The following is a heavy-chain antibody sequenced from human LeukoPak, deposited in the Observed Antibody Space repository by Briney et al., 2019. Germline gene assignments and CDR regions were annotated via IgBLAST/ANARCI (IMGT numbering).Heavy chain of an antibody. CDR1: GGSISSGGYS. J-gene: IGHJ4*02. V-gene: IGHV4-30-2*01. CDR3: ARVGATIVAYEKRGYYFDY. D-gene: IGHD1-26*01. Sequence: SQTLSLTCAVSGGSISSGGYSWSWIRQPPGKGLEWIGYIYHSGSTYYNPSLKSRVTISVDRSKNQFSLKLSSVTAADTAVYYCARVGATIVAYEKRGYYFDYWGQGTLVTVSS. CDR2: IYHSGST.